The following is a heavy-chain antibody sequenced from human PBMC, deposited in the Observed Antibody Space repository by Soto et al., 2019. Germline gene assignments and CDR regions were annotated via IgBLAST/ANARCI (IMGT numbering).Heavy chain of an antibody. J-gene: IGHJ3*02. CDR2: IIPILGIA. V-gene: IGHV1-69*02. CDR3: ARVEWLGAFDI. CDR1: GGTFSSYT. Sequence: QVQLVQSGAEVKKPGSSVKVSCKASGGTFSSYTISWVRQAPGQGLEGMGMIIPILGIANYAQKFQGRVTITADKSTSTAYMELSSLRSEDTAVYYCARVEWLGAFDIWGQGTMVTVSS. D-gene: IGHD5-12*01.